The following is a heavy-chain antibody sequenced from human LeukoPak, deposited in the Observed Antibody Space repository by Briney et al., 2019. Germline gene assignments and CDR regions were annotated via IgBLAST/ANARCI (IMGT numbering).Heavy chain of an antibody. Sequence: GGSLRLSCAASGFTFSSYSMNWVRQAPGKGLEWVSSISSSSSYIYYADSVKGRFTISRDNAKNSLYLQMNSLRSDDTAVYYCARDISSQFPSQGDYWGQGTLVTVSS. D-gene: IGHD2-15*01. J-gene: IGHJ4*02. CDR1: GFTFSSYS. V-gene: IGHV3-21*04. CDR2: ISSSSSYI. CDR3: ARDISSQFPSQGDY.